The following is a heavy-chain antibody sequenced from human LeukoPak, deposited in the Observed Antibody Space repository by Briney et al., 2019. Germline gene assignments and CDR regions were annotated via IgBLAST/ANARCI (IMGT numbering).Heavy chain of an antibody. J-gene: IGHJ4*02. V-gene: IGHV1-18*01. CDR3: ARALYYYFWSGYAH. D-gene: IGHD3-3*01. Sequence: ASVKVSCKASGYTFTSYGISWVRQAPGQGLGWMGWISAYNGNTKYAQKLQGRVTMTTDTSTSTAYMQLTSLRSDDTAVYYCARALYYYFWSGYAHWGQGTLVTVSS. CDR2: ISAYNGNT. CDR1: GYTFTSYG.